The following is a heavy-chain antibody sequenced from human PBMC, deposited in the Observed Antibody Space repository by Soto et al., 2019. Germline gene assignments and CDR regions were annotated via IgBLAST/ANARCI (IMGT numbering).Heavy chain of an antibody. D-gene: IGHD3-22*01. CDR2: IRSKAYGGTT. V-gene: IGHV3-49*03. CDR1: GFTFGDYA. J-gene: IGHJ5*02. CDR3: TTNYYDSSGYDNWFDP. Sequence: SLRLSCTASGFTFGDYAISWFRQAPGKGLEWVGFIRSKAYGGTTVYAASVKGRFTISRDDSKSIAYLQMNSLKTEDTAVYYCTTNYYDSSGYDNWFDPWGQGTLVTVSS.